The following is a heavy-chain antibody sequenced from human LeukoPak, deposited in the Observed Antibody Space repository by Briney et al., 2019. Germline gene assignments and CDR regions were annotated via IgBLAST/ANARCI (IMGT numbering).Heavy chain of an antibody. CDR2: INKDGSET. CDR1: GFTFSNYW. J-gene: IGHJ4*02. Sequence: PGGSLRLSCAASGFTFSNYWMGWVRQAPGKGLEWVAHINKDGSETYYVDSVKGRFTISRDNAKSSLYLQMNSLRVDDTAVYYCARDKVTYWGQGTLVTVSS. CDR3: ARDKVTY. V-gene: IGHV3-7*01.